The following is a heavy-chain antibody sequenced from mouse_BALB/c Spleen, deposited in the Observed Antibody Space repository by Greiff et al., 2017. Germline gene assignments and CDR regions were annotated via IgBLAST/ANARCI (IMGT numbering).Heavy chain of an antibody. CDR3: TRVYRYDYYFDD. CDR2: IRLKSNNYAT. CDR1: GFTFSNYW. V-gene: IGHV6-6*02. J-gene: IGHJ2*01. D-gene: IGHD2-14*01. Sequence: EVMLVESGGGLVQPGGSMKLSCVASGFTFSNYWMNWVRQSPEKGLEWVAEIRLKSNNYATHYAESVKGRFTISRDDSKSSVYLQMNNLRAEDTGIYYCTRVYRYDYYFDDWGQGTTLTVSS.